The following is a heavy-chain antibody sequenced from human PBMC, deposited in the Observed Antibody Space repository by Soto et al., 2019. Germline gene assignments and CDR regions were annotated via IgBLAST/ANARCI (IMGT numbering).Heavy chain of an antibody. V-gene: IGHV3-7*05. CDR1: GFTFSSYW. CDR3: ARDVSPGSSSWYFDAFDL. Sequence: EERLVESGGGLVQPGGSLRLSCAASGFTFSSYWMTWVRQAPGKGLEWVANIKKDESKKSYLDSVRGRFTISRDNAKNSLYRQRDSLTAEDTALYYCARDVSPGSSSWYFDAFDLWGQGTMVTVSS. CDR2: IKKDESKK. J-gene: IGHJ3*01. D-gene: IGHD6-13*01.